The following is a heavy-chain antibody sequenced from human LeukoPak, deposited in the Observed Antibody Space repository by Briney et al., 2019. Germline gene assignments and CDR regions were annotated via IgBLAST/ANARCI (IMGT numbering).Heavy chain of an antibody. J-gene: IGHJ4*02. CDR1: GFTVSNNY. D-gene: IGHD6-19*01. CDR2: IYSDGST. V-gene: IGHV3-66*01. CDR3: ARGDSSGWGLDY. Sequence: GGSLRLSCAASGFTVSNNYMSWVRQAPGKGLEWVSIIYSDGSTDYADSVKGRFTISRDNSKNTLYLQMNSPRAEDTAVYYCARGDSSGWGLDYWGLGTLVTVSS.